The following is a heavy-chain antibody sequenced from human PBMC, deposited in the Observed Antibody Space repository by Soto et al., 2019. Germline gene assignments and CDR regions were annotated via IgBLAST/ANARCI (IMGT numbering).Heavy chain of an antibody. CDR2: IYHSGTT. CDR1: NDSISSLSW. Sequence: QVQLQESGPGLVEPSGTLSLTCVVSNDSISSLSWWVWVRQSPGTGLEWIGEIYHSGTTNYNPSPKSRATISVDKSNNHFSLKLRSVTAADTAVYYCAKAVPMVSGSFHPYDAFDIWGRGTMVTVSS. V-gene: IGHV4-4*02. J-gene: IGHJ3*02. CDR3: AKAVPMVSGSFHPYDAFDI. D-gene: IGHD3-10*01.